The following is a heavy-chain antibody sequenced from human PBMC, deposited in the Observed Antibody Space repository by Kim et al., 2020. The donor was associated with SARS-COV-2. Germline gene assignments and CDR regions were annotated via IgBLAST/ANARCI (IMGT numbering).Heavy chain of an antibody. Sequence: YADSGKGRFTLSRDNSKDTVYLQMNSLRAEDTAVYYCATSHLCNTTSCYDYWGQGTLVTVSS. J-gene: IGHJ4*02. D-gene: IGHD2-2*01. CDR3: ATSHLCNTTSCYDY. V-gene: IGHV3-30*02.